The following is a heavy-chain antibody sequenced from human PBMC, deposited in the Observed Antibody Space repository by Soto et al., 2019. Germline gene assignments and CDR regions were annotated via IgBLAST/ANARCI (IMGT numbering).Heavy chain of an antibody. Sequence: GESLKISCNGSGYSFTSYWISLVLQMPGKGLDWMWRIDPSDSYTNYSPSFQGHVTISADKSISTAYLQWSSLKASDTAMYYCARGPITIFGVAPGDYYYGMDVWGQGTTVTVSS. CDR1: GYSFTSYW. V-gene: IGHV5-10-1*01. CDR2: IDPSDSYT. J-gene: IGHJ6*02. D-gene: IGHD3-3*01. CDR3: ARGPITIFGVAPGDYYYGMDV.